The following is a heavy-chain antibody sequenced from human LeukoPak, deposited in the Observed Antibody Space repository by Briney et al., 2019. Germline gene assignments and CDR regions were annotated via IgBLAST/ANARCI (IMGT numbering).Heavy chain of an antibody. CDR1: GYTLTELS. CDR3: ATLVFYYDILTGYVRDY. CDR2: FDTEDGET. V-gene: IGHV1-24*01. D-gene: IGHD3-9*01. J-gene: IGHJ4*02. Sequence: GSVKVSCKVSGYTLTELSMHWVRQAPGKRLEWLGGFDTEDGETINAQKFQGRVTMTEDTSTDTAYMELNSLRYEDTAVYYCATLVFYYDILTGYVRDYWGQGTLVTVPS.